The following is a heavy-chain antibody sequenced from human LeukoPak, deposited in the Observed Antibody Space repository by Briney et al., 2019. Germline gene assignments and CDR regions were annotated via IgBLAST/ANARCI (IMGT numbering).Heavy chain of an antibody. CDR3: ARGGVPGGYH. D-gene: IGHD5-12*01. V-gene: IGHV1-69*05. J-gene: IGHJ5*02. Sequence: SVKVSCKASGGTFSSYAISWVRQAPGQGLEWMGGIIPIFGTANYAQKLQGRVTMTTDTSTSTAYMELRSLRSDDTAVYYCARGGVPGGYHWGQGTLVTVSS. CDR2: IIPIFGTA. CDR1: GGTFSSYA.